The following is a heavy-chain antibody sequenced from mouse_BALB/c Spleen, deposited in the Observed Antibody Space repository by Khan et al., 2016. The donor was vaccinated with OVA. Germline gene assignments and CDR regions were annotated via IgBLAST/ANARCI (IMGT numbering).Heavy chain of an antibody. CDR3: ARQPYYHYYIMDY. D-gene: IGHD2-10*01. J-gene: IGHJ4*01. Sequence: VELVESGPGLVAPSQSLSITCTISGFSLTNYGVHWLRQPPGKGLEWLVVIWSDGSTTYNSALKSRLSITKDNSKSQVFLKMNSLQTDDTAVYDCARQPYYHYYIMDYWGQGTSVTVSS. CDR1: GFSLTNYG. V-gene: IGHV2-6-1*01. CDR2: IWSDGST.